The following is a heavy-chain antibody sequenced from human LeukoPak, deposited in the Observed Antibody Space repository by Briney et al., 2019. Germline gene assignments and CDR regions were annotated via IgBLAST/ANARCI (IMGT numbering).Heavy chain of an antibody. V-gene: IGHV3-9*01. CDR3: AKDRRHTVSGGHFDL. CDR2: ISWNSGHI. J-gene: IGHJ2*01. D-gene: IGHD3-10*01. CDR1: GFTFDDYA. Sequence: GGSLRLSCAASGFTFDDYAMHWVRRAPGKGLEWVSGISWNSGHIGYADSVKGRFTISRDNAKNSLYLQMNSLRAGDTALYYCAKDRRHTVSGGHFDLWGRGTLVIVSS.